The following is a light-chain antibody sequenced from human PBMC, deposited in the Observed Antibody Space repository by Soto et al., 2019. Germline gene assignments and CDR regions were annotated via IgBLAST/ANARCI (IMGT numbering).Light chain of an antibody. CDR3: QQYGSSPLT. CDR1: QSVTSNY. V-gene: IGKV3-20*01. Sequence: EIVLMQSPGTLSLSPGERATLSCRASQSVTSNYLAWYQQKPGQTPRLLIYGASSRATGIPDRFSGSGSGTDFTLTISRLEPEDFEVYYCQQYGSSPLTFGQGTKVEIK. J-gene: IGKJ1*01. CDR2: GAS.